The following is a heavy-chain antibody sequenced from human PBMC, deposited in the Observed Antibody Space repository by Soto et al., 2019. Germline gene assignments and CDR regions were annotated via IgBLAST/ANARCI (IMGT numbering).Heavy chain of an antibody. CDR1: GFPFSHYG. CDR2: ISYHGSDK. V-gene: IGHV3-30*18. Sequence: QVQLVESGGGVVQPGRSLRLSCAASGFPFSHYGMHWVRQAPGKGLEWVAVISYHGSDKYYADSVKGRFTISRDNSKNTLYLQMDSLRAEDTAVYYCAKDHLTTTGTTVGYWGQGTLVTVSS. D-gene: IGHD4-17*01. J-gene: IGHJ4*02. CDR3: AKDHLTTTGTTVGY.